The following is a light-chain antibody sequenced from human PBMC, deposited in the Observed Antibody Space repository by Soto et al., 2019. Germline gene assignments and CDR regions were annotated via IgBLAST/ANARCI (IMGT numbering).Light chain of an antibody. CDR1: QGISNY. J-gene: IGKJ4*01. V-gene: IGKV1-27*01. CDR2: SAS. Sequence: DIQMTQSPSSLSASVGDRVTITCRASQGISNYLAWYQQKPGQVPKLLIYSASTLQSGVPSRFSGGGSGTDFTLTISSLQPEDVATYYCQTYKSAPRALTFGRGTKVEI. CDR3: QTYKSAPRALT.